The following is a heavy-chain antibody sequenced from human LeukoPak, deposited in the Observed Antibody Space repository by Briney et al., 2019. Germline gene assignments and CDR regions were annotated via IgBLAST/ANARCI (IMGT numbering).Heavy chain of an antibody. CDR3: ARALARYDFDY. Sequence: PSETLSLTCTVSGGSISSYYWSWIRQPPGKGLEWIGYIYYSGSTIYNPSLKSRVTISVDTSKNQFSLKLSSVTAADTAVYYCARALARYDFDYWGQGTLVTVSS. D-gene: IGHD3-3*01. J-gene: IGHJ4*02. CDR2: IYYSGST. V-gene: IGHV4-59*01. CDR1: GGSISSYY.